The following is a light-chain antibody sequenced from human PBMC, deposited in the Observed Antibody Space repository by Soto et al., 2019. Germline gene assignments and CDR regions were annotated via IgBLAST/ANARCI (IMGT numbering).Light chain of an antibody. CDR2: DAS. V-gene: IGKV3-20*01. Sequence: EIVLTQSPGTLSLSPGERATLSCRASQSLSSDYLAWYQQRPGQAPRLLIYDASTRATGFPDRFSGSGSGTDFALTISRLEPEYCAMYYCQQYRSSLTLDGGTKVEIK. J-gene: IGKJ4*01. CDR3: QQYRSSLT. CDR1: QSLSSDY.